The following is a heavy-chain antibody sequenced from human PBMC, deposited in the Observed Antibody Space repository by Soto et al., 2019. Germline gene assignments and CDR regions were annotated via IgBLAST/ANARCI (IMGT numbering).Heavy chain of an antibody. D-gene: IGHD2-15*01. Sequence: HVTLKESGPVLVKPTETITLTCTVSGFSLSNARMGVSWIRQPPGKALEWLAHIFSNDAKSYSTSLKSRLTISNDTSKIQVVLTMTNMDPVDTATYSCALIRCSGGSGYFYYYFGMDVWGQVTTVTVSS. CDR3: ALIRCSGGSGYFYYYFGMDV. CDR1: GFSLSNARMG. V-gene: IGHV2-26*01. J-gene: IGHJ6*02. CDR2: IFSNDAK.